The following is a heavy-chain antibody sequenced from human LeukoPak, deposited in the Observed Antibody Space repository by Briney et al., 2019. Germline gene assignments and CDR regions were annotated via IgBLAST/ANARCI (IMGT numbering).Heavy chain of an antibody. CDR3: VRQGANSGYYLLDY. CDR2: VAHKGPTVYSPTLNR. V-gene: IGHV4-34*01. CDR1: GAALSEYY. Sequence: PSETLSLTCAVYGAALSEYYWSWIRQSPGKGLEWIGEVAHKGPTVYSPTLNRKYNPSFKSRVTMSVDPSKNQFSLKLTSVTVADTATYYCVRQGANSGYYLLDYWGQGHLVIVSS. J-gene: IGHJ4*02. D-gene: IGHD3-22*01.